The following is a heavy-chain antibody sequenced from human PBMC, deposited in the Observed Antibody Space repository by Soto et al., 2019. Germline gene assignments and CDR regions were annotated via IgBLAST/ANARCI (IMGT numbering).Heavy chain of an antibody. V-gene: IGHV4-39*01. D-gene: IGHD2-8*01. CDR1: GGSISSSSYY. Sequence: QLQLQESGPGLVKPSETLSLTCTVSGGSISSSSYYYGWIRQPPGKGLEWIGSIFYSGSTKYNPSLKRRVTISLDTSKNQFSLRLSSVSAADTAVYYCATGADIALMVYSNSVDYWGQGTLVTVSS. CDR3: ATGADIALMVYSNSVDY. J-gene: IGHJ4*02. CDR2: IFYSGST.